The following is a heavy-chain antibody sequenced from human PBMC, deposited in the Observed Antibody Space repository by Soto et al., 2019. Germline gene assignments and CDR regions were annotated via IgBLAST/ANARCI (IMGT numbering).Heavy chain of an antibody. CDR2: INHSGST. Sequence: PSETLSLTCAVYGGSFSGYYWSWILQPPGKGLEWIGEINHSGSTNYNPSLKSRVTISVDTSKNQFSLKLSSVTAADTAVYYCARQSIAVAGTWVDYWGQGTLVTVSS. CDR1: GGSFSGYY. CDR3: ARQSIAVAGTWVDY. D-gene: IGHD6-19*01. J-gene: IGHJ4*02. V-gene: IGHV4-34*01.